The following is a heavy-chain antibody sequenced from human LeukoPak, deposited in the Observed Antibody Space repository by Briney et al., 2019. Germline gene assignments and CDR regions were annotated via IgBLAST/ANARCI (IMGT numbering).Heavy chain of an antibody. CDR2: SNDSGGT. CDR1: GGTFSGYY. Sequence: SETLSLTCAVYGGTFSGYYWSWIRQPPGKRLEWVGESNDSGGTNYNPSLKSRVTISADKSKNQVSLKLTSVTAADTAVYYCARLSVIVGSTLEYYYYYMDVWGQWTTVTVSS. V-gene: IGHV4-34*01. CDR3: ARLSVIVGSTLEYYYYYMDV. J-gene: IGHJ6*03. D-gene: IGHD1-26*01.